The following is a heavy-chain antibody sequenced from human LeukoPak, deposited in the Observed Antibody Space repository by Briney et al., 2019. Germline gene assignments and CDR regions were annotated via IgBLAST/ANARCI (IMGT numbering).Heavy chain of an antibody. J-gene: IGHJ5*02. CDR3: AVKLGYCSGGSCTGRFDP. CDR1: GYTFTSYD. V-gene: IGHV1-8*01. CDR2: MNPNSGNT. D-gene: IGHD2-15*01. Sequence: GASVKVSCKASGYTFTSYDINWVRQATGQGLEWMGWMNPNSGNTGYAQKFRGRVTMTRNTSISTAYMELSSLRSEDTAVYYCAVKLGYCSGGSCTGRFDPWGQGTLVTVSS.